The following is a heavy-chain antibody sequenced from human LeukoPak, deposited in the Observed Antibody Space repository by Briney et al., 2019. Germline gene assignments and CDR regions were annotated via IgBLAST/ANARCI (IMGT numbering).Heavy chain of an antibody. J-gene: IGHJ6*03. D-gene: IGHD2-8*01. CDR1: GGSFSGYY. V-gene: IGHV4-34*01. CDR2: INHSGST. Sequence: SETLSLTCAVYGGSFSGYYWSWIRQPPGKGLEWIGEINHSGSTNYNPSLKSRVTISVDKSKGQFSLRLNSVTAADTAVYYCASNGYYCIEFWGKGTTVTVSS. CDR3: ASNGYYCIEF.